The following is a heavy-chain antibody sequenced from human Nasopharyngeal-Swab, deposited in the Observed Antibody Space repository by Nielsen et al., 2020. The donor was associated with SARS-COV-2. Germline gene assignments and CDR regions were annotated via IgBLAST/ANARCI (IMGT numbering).Heavy chain of an antibody. J-gene: IGHJ4*02. CDR1: GFNFSSYW. CDR2: ISGTSSYI. Sequence: GESLKISCAASGFNFSSYWMHWVRQAPGKGLEWVSSISGTSSYIYYADSVKGRFTISRDNAKNSLYLQMNSLRAEDTAVYYCARGCSSTTCYVSGWGQGTLVTVSS. CDR3: ARGCSSTTCYVSG. V-gene: IGHV3-21*01. D-gene: IGHD2/OR15-2a*01.